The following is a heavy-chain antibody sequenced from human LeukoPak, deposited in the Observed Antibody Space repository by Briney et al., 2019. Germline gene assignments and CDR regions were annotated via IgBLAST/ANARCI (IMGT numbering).Heavy chain of an antibody. J-gene: IGHJ4*02. V-gene: IGHV3-21*01. Sequence: KPGGSLRLSCAASGFTFSSCGFNWVRQAPGKGLEWVSSIGPTGTDRYYADSVRGRFTISGDNAKNSMYLQVDSLRDEDTAVYYCATETIGRHYDYWGQGTLLTVSS. D-gene: IGHD1-14*01. CDR1: GFTFSSCG. CDR3: ATETIGRHYDY. CDR2: IGPTGTDR.